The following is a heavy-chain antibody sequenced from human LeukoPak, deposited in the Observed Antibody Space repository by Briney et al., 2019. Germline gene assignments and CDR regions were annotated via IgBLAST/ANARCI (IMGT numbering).Heavy chain of an antibody. J-gene: IGHJ4*02. V-gene: IGHV4-34*01. D-gene: IGHD4-17*01. Sequence: ASETLSLTCAVYGGSFSGYYWSWIRQPPGKGLEWIGEINHSGSTNYNPSLKSRVTISVDTSKDQFSLKLSSVTAADTAVYYCVRRNFHPYGRPPDYWGQGTLVTVSS. CDR3: VRRNFHPYGRPPDY. CDR1: GGSFSGYY. CDR2: INHSGST.